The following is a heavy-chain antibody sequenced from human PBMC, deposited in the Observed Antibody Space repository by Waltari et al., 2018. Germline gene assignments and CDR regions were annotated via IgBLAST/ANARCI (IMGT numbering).Heavy chain of an antibody. CDR3: AKMRRNLPRDIIDN. CDR2: TSSSSGSK. CDR1: GFTFSNFA. V-gene: IGHV3-23*01. Sequence: EVQLLESGGGLVQRGGSLRLSCAVSGFTFSNFAMSWVRHTQGKGLRWVEGTSSSSGSKDYGDAVQGRFTFSRDNSKKRVYLQMNSLRAEDTATYYCAKMRRNLPRDIIDNWGQGTQVIIAS. J-gene: IGHJ4*02.